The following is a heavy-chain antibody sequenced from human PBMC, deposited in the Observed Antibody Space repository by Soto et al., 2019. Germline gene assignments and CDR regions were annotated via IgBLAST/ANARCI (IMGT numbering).Heavy chain of an antibody. CDR3: ARERGPVDY. Sequence: GGSLRLSCAASGFTFSSYATHWVRQAPGKGLEWVAVISYDGSNKYYADSVKGRFTISRDNSKNTLYLQMNSLRAEDTAVYYCARERGPVDYWGQGTLVTVSS. CDR1: GFTFSSYA. CDR2: ISYDGSNK. V-gene: IGHV3-30-3*01. J-gene: IGHJ4*02.